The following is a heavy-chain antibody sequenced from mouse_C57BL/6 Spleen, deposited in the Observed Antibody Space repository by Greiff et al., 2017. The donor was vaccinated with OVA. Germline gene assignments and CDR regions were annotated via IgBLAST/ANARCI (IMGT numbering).Heavy chain of an antibody. Sequence: EVQLQQSGPELVKPGASVKISCKASGYTFTDYYMNWVKQSHGKSLEWIGDINPNNGGTSYNQKFKGKATLTVDKSSSTAYMELRSLTSEDSAVYDCARLGYYSNFAYWGQGTLVTVSA. CDR1: GYTFTDYY. J-gene: IGHJ3*01. CDR2: INPNNGGT. D-gene: IGHD2-5*01. V-gene: IGHV1-26*01. CDR3: ARLGYYSNFAY.